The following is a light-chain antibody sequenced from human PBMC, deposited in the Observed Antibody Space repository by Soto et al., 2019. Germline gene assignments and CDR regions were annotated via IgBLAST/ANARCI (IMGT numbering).Light chain of an antibody. J-gene: IGKJ5*01. V-gene: IGKV1-9*01. CDR2: AAS. CDR3: QQYDNLPPLT. Sequence: IQLTQSPYSLSASVGDRVTLTCMASQGISSNSAWYHQKPGKAPKLLIYAASTLQSGVPSRFSGSGSGTDFTLTISSLQPEDFATYYCQQYDNLPPLTFGQGTRLEIK. CDR1: QGISSN.